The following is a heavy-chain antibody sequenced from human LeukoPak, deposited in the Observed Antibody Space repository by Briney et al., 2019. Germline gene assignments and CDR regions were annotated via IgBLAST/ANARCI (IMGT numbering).Heavy chain of an antibody. D-gene: IGHD5-24*01. CDR3: AREAVALAAFDY. J-gene: IGHJ4*02. Sequence: SETLSLTCTVSGVSISTRDYRSWIRQPPGKGLEWIGYIYYSGSTSYSPSLKSRVTISVDTSKNQFSLKVNSVTAADTAVYYCAREAVALAAFDYWGQGTLVTVSS. CDR2: IYYSGST. CDR1: GVSISTRDY. V-gene: IGHV4-59*01.